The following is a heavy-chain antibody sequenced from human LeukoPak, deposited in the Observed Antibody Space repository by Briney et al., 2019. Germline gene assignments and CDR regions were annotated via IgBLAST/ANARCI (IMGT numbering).Heavy chain of an antibody. D-gene: IGHD3/OR15-3a*01. CDR3: AKLSMDSYYFDY. CDR1: GFTVSSTY. CDR2: LYNDGRT. Sequence: GGSLRLSCAASGFTVSSTYMTWVRQAPGKGLEWVSILYNDGRTYYAHSVKGRFTISRDNSKNTLYLQMNSLRAEDTAAYYCAKLSMDSYYFDYWGQGTLVAVSS. J-gene: IGHJ4*02. V-gene: IGHV3-53*01.